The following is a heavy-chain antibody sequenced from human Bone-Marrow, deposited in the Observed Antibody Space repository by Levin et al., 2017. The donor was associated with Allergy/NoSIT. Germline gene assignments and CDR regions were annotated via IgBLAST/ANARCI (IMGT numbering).Heavy chain of an antibody. CDR1: GYSFITHW. CDR2: IYPGDSDT. Sequence: GESLKISCKGSGYSFITHWIAWVRQKPGKGLEWMGIIYPGDSDTRYSPSFQGQVTISADKSISTAYLQWSSLKASDTAMYYCARQGISGGGFENWFDPWGQGTLVTVSS. CDR3: ARQGISGGGFENWFDP. V-gene: IGHV5-51*01. J-gene: IGHJ5*02. D-gene: IGHD2-15*01.